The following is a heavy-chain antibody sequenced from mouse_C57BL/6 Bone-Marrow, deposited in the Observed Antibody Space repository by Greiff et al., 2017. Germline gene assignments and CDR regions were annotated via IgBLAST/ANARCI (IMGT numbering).Heavy chain of an antibody. D-gene: IGHD4-1*01. CDR3: ARWGELGSFAY. V-gene: IGHV1-53*01. Sequence: QVQLQQPGTELVKPGASVKLSCKASGYTFPSSWMHWVKQRPGQGLEWIGNINPSNGGTHSNEKFKSKATLTVDKSSSTAYMQRSSLTSEDSAVYYCARWGELGSFAYWGQGTLVTVSA. J-gene: IGHJ3*01. CDR2: INPSNGGT. CDR1: GYTFPSSW.